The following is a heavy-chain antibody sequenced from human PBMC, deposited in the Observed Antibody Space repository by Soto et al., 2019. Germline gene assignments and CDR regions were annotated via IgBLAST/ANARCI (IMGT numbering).Heavy chain of an antibody. V-gene: IGHV3-9*01. D-gene: IGHD2-8*02. CDR2: ISWNSGSI. J-gene: IGHJ4*01. CDR1: GFTFDDYA. CDR3: ASSHYYAGGGFPVPFDF. Sequence: GGSLRLSCAASGFTFDDYAMHWARQAPGKGLEWVSGISWNSGSIGYADSVKGRFTISRDNAKNSLYLQMNSLRVEDTAVYYCASSHYYAGGGFPVPFDFWGHGTLVTVSS.